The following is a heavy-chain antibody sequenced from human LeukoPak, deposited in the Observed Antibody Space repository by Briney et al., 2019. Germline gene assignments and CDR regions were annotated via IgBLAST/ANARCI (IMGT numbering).Heavy chain of an antibody. CDR2: IKSKTDGGTT. CDR3: TTEVAIAAAGTLFDY. CDR1: GFTFSNAW. D-gene: IGHD6-13*01. J-gene: IGHJ4*02. Sequence: GGSLRLSCAASGFTFSNAWMSWVRQAPGKGLEWVGRIKSKTDGGTTDYAAPVKGRFTISRDDSKNTLYLQMNSLKTEDTAVYYCTTEVAIAAAGTLFDYWGQGTLVTDSS. V-gene: IGHV3-15*01.